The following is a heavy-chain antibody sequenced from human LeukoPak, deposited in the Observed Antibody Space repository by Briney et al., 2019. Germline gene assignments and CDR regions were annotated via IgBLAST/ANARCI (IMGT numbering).Heavy chain of an antibody. V-gene: IGHV1-8*01. Sequence: RASVKVSCKASGYTLTSYDINWVRQATGQGLEWMGWMNPNSGNTGYAQKFQGRVTMTRNTSISTAYMELSSLRSEDTAVYYCARGDRLLLSYYFDYWGQGTLVTVSS. D-gene: IGHD2-2*01. J-gene: IGHJ4*02. CDR3: ARGDRLLLSYYFDY. CDR1: GYTLTSYD. CDR2: MNPNSGNT.